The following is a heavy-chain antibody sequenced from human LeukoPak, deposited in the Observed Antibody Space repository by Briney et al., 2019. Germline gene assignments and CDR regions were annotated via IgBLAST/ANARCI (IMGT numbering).Heavy chain of an antibody. J-gene: IGHJ4*02. V-gene: IGHV3-11*03. CDR2: ISSSSSYT. CDR3: ARIGLTTSNFDY. D-gene: IGHD3-3*01. CDR1: GFTFSDYY. Sequence: GGSLRLSCAASGFTFSDYYMSWIRQAPGKGLEWVSYISSSSSYTNYADSVKGRFTISRDNSKNTLYQQMNSLRADDTAIYYCARIGLTTSNFDYWGQGTLVTVSS.